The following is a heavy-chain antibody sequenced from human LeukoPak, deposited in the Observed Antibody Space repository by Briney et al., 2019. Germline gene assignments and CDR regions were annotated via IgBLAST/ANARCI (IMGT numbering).Heavy chain of an antibody. Sequence: PSETLSLTCAVYGGSFSDYYWSWIRQSPGKGLEWIGEINHSGSTNYNPSLKSRVTISTDTSKNQFSLKLISVTAADTAVYYCAYSSGYQQHWGQGTLVTVSS. CDR1: GGSFSDYY. V-gene: IGHV4-34*01. CDR2: INHSGST. D-gene: IGHD3-22*01. J-gene: IGHJ1*01. CDR3: AYSSGYQQH.